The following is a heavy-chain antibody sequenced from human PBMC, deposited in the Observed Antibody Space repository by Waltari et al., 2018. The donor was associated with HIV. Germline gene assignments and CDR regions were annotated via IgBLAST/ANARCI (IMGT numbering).Heavy chain of an antibody. CDR1: GFTFSAYW. V-gene: IGHV3-74*01. CDR2: IKTDGSTT. J-gene: IGHJ6*02. D-gene: IGHD3-22*01. CDR3: ARDKTDNSVYYFSYYYFYGLDV. Sequence: EVQLVESGGGSVQPGGSLRLSCAASGFTFSAYWMHWVRQAPGKGLVWDSRIKTDGSTTTYADSVEGRFTISRDNAKNTLYLQMSSLRAEDTAVYYCARDKTDNSVYYFSYYYFYGLDVWGQGTTVTVSS.